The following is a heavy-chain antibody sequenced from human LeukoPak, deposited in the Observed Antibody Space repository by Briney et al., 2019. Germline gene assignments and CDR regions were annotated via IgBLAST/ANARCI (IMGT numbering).Heavy chain of an antibody. CDR3: AKDGRYCSGGSCYSGDFSYYMDV. CDR2: ISGSGGTT. J-gene: IGHJ6*03. CDR1: GFTFSSYA. D-gene: IGHD2-15*01. V-gene: IGHV3-23*01. Sequence: GGSLRLSCAASGFTFSSYAMSWVRQAPGKGLDWVSGISGSGGTTYHADSVKGRFTISRDNSKNTLYLQMNSLRAEDTAVYYCAKDGRYCSGGSCYSGDFSYYMDVWGKGTKVTVSS.